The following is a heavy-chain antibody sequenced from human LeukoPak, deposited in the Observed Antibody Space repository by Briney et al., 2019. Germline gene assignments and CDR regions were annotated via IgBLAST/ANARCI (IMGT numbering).Heavy chain of an antibody. V-gene: IGHV1-3*01. Sequence: ASVKVSCKASGYTFTSYAMHWVRQAPGQRLEWMGWINAGNGNTEYSQKFQGRVTITRDTSASTAYMELSSLRSEDTAVYYCARVRNSGWYYYYGMDVWGQGTTVTVSS. CDR3: ARVRNSGWYYYYGMDV. CDR1: GYTFTSYA. D-gene: IGHD6-19*01. J-gene: IGHJ6*02. CDR2: INAGNGNT.